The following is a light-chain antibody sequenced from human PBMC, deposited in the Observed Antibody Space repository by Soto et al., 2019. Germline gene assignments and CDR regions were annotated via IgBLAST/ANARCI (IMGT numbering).Light chain of an antibody. CDR2: WSS. CDR3: HQYYSSPFT. J-gene: IGKJ5*01. CDR1: QSVLHSPNNKNY. Sequence: DIVMTQSPDSLAVSLGERATINCKSSQSVLHSPNNKNYLAWYQQKPGQPPKLLIYWSSTRESGVPDRFSGGGSGTDFTLTISSLQAEDVAVYYCHQYYSSPFTFGQGTRLEIK. V-gene: IGKV4-1*01.